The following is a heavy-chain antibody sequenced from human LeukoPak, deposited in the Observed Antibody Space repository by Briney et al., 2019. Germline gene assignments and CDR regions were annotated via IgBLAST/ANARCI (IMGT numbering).Heavy chain of an antibody. Sequence: ASVKVSCKASGYTFTGYYMHWVRQAPGQGLEWMGWINPNSGGTNYAQKFQGRVTMTRDTSISTAYMELSRLRSDDTAVYYCARTEIRITNYYDSSGYYRRFFDYWGQGTLVTVSS. V-gene: IGHV1-2*02. CDR2: INPNSGGT. CDR3: ARTEIRITNYYDSSGYYRRFFDY. J-gene: IGHJ4*02. CDR1: GYTFTGYY. D-gene: IGHD3-22*01.